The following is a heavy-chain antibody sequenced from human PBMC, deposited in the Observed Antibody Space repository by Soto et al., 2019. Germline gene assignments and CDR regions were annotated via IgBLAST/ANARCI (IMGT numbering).Heavy chain of an antibody. V-gene: IGHV4-61*01. CDR3: ARISYWVKDY. CDR1: GASLSSGSYY. CDR2: FYYTGTT. J-gene: IGHJ4*02. Sequence: QVQLQESGPGLVKPSETLSLTCTVSGASLSSGSYYWSWIRQPPEKGLEWIGYFYYTGTTKYNPSLESRVTISADTSKNQFSLNLTSVTAADTAVYYCARISYWVKDYWGQGALVTVSS. D-gene: IGHD2-8*02.